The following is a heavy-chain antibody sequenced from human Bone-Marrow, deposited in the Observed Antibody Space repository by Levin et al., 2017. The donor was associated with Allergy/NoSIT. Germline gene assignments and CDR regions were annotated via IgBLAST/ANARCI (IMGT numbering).Heavy chain of an antibody. Sequence: ASVKVSCKASGYTFTGYDVHWVRQAPGQGLEWMGRLKSNSGDTNFAQSFQGRVTMTRDMSSSTVYMELYRLTFDDTAVYYCAREPRRTGVPGTLAWGPKTPSINTCYFDLWGRGTLVTVSS. CDR1: GYTFTGYD. D-gene: IGHD7-27*01. V-gene: IGHV1-2*06. CDR3: AREPRRTGVPGTLAWGPKTPSINTCYFDL. CDR2: LKSNSGDT. J-gene: IGHJ2*01.